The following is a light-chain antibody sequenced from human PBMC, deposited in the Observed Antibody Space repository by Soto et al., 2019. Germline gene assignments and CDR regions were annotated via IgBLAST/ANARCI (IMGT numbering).Light chain of an antibody. J-gene: IGKJ2*02. Sequence: EIVMTQSPATLSVSPGERATLSCRASQSVSSNLAWYQQKPGQAPRLLIYGASTRGTGIPARFSGSGSGTEFTLTVSSLQSEDFAVYYCEQYNNWPCTFGQGNKLEIK. V-gene: IGKV3-15*01. CDR1: QSVSSN. CDR3: EQYNNWPCT. CDR2: GAS.